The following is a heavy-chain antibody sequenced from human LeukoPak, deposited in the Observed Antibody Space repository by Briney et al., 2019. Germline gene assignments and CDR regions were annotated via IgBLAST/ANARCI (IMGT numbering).Heavy chain of an antibody. CDR1: GGSISSYY. CDR2: IYYSGST. D-gene: IGHD5-18*01. J-gene: IGHJ6*02. CDR3: ARGQGYGNYYYYYGMDV. Sequence: SETLSLTCTVSGGSISSYYWSWIRQPPGKGLEWVGYIYYSGSTNYNPSLKSRVTISVDTSKNQFSLKLSSVTAADTAVYYCARGQGYGNYYYYYGMDVWGQGTTVTVYS. V-gene: IGHV4-59*01.